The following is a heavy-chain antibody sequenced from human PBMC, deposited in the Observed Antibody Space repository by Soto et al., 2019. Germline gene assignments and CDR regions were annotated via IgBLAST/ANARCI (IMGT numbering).Heavy chain of an antibody. CDR3: AKATTNGGWFNPFDS. Sequence: GGSLRLSCAASGFSFVNYAMNWVRQAPGKGLEWVSGLSGSGTSTYYADSVKGRFTISRDNSRGTLFLQMNSLTADDTAVYYCAKATTNGGWFNPFDSWGQGALVTVSS. J-gene: IGHJ4*02. V-gene: IGHV3-23*01. CDR1: GFSFVNYA. CDR2: LSGSGTST. D-gene: IGHD6-19*01.